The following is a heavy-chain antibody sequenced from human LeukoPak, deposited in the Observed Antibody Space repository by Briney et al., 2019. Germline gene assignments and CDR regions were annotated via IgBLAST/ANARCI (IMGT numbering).Heavy chain of an antibody. CDR2: ISYSGNT. CDR1: GDSISTYY. V-gene: IGHV4-59*01. CDR3: ASGHTAMVPSYFDV. J-gene: IGHJ2*01. D-gene: IGHD5-18*01. Sequence: SETLSLTCTVSGDSISTYYWSWIRQAPGKGLEWIGYISYSGNTNYNPFLKSRVTISGDTSKNQFSLKLSSVTAADTAVYYCASGHTAMVPSYFDVWGRGTLVTVSS.